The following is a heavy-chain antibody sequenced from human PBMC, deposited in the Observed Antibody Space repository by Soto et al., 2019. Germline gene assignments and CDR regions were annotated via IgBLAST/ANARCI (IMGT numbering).Heavy chain of an antibody. CDR3: AKIYGDSYYFDY. J-gene: IGHJ4*02. D-gene: IGHD4-17*01. Sequence: GGSLRLSCAASGFTFSSYSMNWVRQAPGKGLEWVSSISSSSSNIYYADSVKGRFTISRDNSKNTLYLQMNSLRAEDTAVYYCAKIYGDSYYFDYWGQGTLVTVSS. CDR2: ISSSSSNI. CDR1: GFTFSSYS. V-gene: IGHV3-21*01.